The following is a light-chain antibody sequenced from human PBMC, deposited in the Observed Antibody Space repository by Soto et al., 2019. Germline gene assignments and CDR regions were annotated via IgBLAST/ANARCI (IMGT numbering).Light chain of an antibody. CDR2: GAS. V-gene: IGKV3-20*01. Sequence: EIVLTQSPGTLSLSPGERATLSCRASQSVSSSYLAWYQQKPGQAPRLLIYGASSRATGIPDSFSGSGSGTDFTLTINRLEPEDFAVYYCQQYGSSPQTFGQGTKVEIK. J-gene: IGKJ1*01. CDR3: QQYGSSPQT. CDR1: QSVSSSY.